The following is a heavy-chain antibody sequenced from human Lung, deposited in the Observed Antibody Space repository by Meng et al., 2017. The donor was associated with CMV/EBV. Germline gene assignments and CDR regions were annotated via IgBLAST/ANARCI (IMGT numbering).Heavy chain of an antibody. CDR3: LRRSGGSV. V-gene: IGHV4-4*02. D-gene: IGHD3-10*01. J-gene: IGHJ1*01. Sequence: QVGLGGAGPALVMPSDTRCLTCAVSDDSITNHNWWAWVRQPPGKGLEWIGEIPHRGSSAYNPSLKSRVSMSIDKSKNQFSLKLTSVTAADTAVYHCLRRSGGSVWGQGTLVTVSS. CDR1: DDSITNHNW. CDR2: IPHRGSS.